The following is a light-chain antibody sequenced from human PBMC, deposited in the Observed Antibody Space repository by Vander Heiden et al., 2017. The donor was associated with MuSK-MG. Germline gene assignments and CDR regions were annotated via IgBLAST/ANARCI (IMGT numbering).Light chain of an antibody. J-gene: IGKJ4*01. Sequence: EIVLTQSPVTLSLSPGESATLSCRASQSVSSYLAWYQQKPGQAPRLLIYDASNRATGIPARFSGSGSGTDFTLTISSLEPEDFAVYYCQQRSNWPPLTFGGGTKVEIK. V-gene: IGKV3-11*01. CDR3: QQRSNWPPLT. CDR1: QSVSSY. CDR2: DAS.